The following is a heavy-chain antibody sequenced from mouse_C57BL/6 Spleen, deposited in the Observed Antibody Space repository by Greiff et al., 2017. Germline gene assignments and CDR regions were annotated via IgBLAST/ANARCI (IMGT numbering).Heavy chain of an antibody. CDR2: INPSNGGT. V-gene: IGHV1-53*01. Sequence: QVHVKQPGTELVKPGASVKLSCKASGYTFTSYWMHWVKQRPGQGLEWIGNINPSNGGTNYNEKFKSKATLTVDKSSSTAYMQLSSLTSEDSAVYYCARRRGGYYAMDYWGQGTSVTVSS. J-gene: IGHJ4*01. CDR3: ARRRGGYYAMDY. CDR1: GYTFTSYW.